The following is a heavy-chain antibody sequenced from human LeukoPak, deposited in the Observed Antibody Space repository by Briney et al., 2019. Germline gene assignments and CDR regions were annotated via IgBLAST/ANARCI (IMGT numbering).Heavy chain of an antibody. D-gene: IGHD3-3*02. CDR1: GFTFSSYN. CDR2: ISSTTSTI. Sequence: GGSLRLSCAASGFTFSSYNMNWVRQAPGKGLEWVSYISSTTSTIYYADSVKGRFTISSDNAKNSLYLQMNSLGVEDTAVYYCARAVISIFDNWGQGTLVTVSS. J-gene: IGHJ4*02. V-gene: IGHV3-48*04. CDR3: ARAVISIFDN.